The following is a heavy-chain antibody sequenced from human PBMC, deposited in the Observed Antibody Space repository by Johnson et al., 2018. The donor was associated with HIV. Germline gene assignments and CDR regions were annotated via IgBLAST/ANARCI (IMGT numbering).Heavy chain of an antibody. CDR1: GFTFSDYY. D-gene: IGHD3-16*01. V-gene: IGHV3-66*02. CDR2: IYSGGST. J-gene: IGHJ3*02. Sequence: VQLVESGGGLVKPEGSLRLSCAASGFTFSDYYMSWIRQAPGKGLEWVSVIYSGGSTYYADSVKGRFTISRDNAKNSLYLQMNSLRAEDTAVYYCARDGGRGDFDIWGHGTRVSVSS. CDR3: ARDGGRGDFDI.